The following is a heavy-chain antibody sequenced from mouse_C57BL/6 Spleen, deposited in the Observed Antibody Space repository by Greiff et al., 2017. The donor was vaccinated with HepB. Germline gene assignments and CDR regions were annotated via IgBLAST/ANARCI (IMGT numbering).Heavy chain of an antibody. V-gene: IGHV5-16*01. CDR3: ARVITTVLDY. CDR2: INYDGSST. CDR1: GFTFSDYY. D-gene: IGHD1-1*01. J-gene: IGHJ2*01. Sequence: EVMLVESEGGLVQPGSSMKLSCTASGFTFSDYYMAWVRQVPEKGLEWVANINYDGSSTYYLDSLKSRFIISRDNAKNILYLQMSSLKSEDTATYYCARVITTVLDYWGQGTTLTVSS.